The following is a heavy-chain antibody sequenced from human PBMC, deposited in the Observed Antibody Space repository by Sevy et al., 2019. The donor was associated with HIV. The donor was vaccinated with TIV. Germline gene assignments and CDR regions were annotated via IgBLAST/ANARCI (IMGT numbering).Heavy chain of an antibody. CDR3: AKDFTGYNGMDV. CDR1: GISFTTSG. J-gene: IGHJ6*02. Sequence: GGSLRLSCVVSGISFTTSGMHWVRQAPGKGLEGVAVISYHGRDKFYAESVKGRSTISRDNSRNMLDLQMNSLRAEDTAVYYCAKDFTGYNGMDVWGQGTMVTVSS. D-gene: IGHD3-9*01. V-gene: IGHV3-30*18. CDR2: ISYHGRDK.